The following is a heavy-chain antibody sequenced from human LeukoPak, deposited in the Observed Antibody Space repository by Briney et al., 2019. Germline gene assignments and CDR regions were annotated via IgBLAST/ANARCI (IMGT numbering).Heavy chain of an antibody. V-gene: IGHV1-18*01. D-gene: IGHD3-22*01. J-gene: IGHJ4*02. CDR2: ISAYNGNT. CDR1: GYTFTSYG. Sequence: ASVKVSCKASGYTFTSYGISWVRQAPGQGLEWMGWISAYNGNTNYAQKLQGRVTMTTDTSTSTAYMELRSLRSDDTAVYYCTRDGPTENYYDSSGYSDYWGQGTLVTVSS. CDR3: TRDGPTENYYDSSGYSDY.